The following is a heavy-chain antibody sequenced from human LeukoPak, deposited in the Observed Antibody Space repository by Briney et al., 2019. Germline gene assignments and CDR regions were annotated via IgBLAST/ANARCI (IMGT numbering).Heavy chain of an antibody. CDR3: ARREWDSGAFDV. D-gene: IGHD1-26*01. J-gene: IGHJ3*01. CDR1: GGSIFSYY. Sequence: PSETLSLTCTVSGGSIFSYYWSWIRQPPGKGLEWIGYIYNSGSTNYNPSLRSRVTISVGTSTNQFSLQLDSVTPEDTAVYYCARREWDSGAFDVWGQGTVVIVSS. CDR2: IYNSGST. V-gene: IGHV4-59*12.